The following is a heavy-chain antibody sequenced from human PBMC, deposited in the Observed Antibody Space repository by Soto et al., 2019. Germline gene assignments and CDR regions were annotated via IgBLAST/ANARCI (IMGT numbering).Heavy chain of an antibody. J-gene: IGHJ4*02. CDR2: ISATGGGT. Sequence: HPGGSLRLSCAASGSKFSNYAMSWVRQAPGEGLEWVSLISATGGGTYYADSVKGRFTISRDNSHNTLYLQVHSLTAEDTAVYYCAKDRRAGGNSAFYFDFWGQGAQVTVSS. V-gene: IGHV3-23*01. D-gene: IGHD3-16*01. CDR3: AKDRRAGGNSAFYFDF. CDR1: GSKFSNYA.